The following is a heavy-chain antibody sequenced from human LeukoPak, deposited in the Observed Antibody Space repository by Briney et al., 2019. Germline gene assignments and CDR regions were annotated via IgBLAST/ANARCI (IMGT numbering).Heavy chain of an antibody. Sequence: QPGGSLRLSCAASGFTFSSYAMSWVRQAPGKGPEWVSGISGSGGSTYYADSVKGRFTISRGNSKNTLYLRMNSLRGDHTAVYYCAKDRSSYYYGTGIYDVFDTWGQGTMVTVSS. J-gene: IGHJ3*02. D-gene: IGHD3-10*01. CDR1: GFTFSSYA. V-gene: IGHV3-23*01. CDR3: AKDRSSYYYGTGIYDVFDT. CDR2: ISGSGGST.